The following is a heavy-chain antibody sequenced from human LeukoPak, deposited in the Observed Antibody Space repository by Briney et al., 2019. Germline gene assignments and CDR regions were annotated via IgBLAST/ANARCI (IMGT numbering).Heavy chain of an antibody. Sequence: GGSLRLSCAASGFTFSSYAMSWVRQAPGKGLEWVSAISGSGGSTYYADSVKGRFTISRDNSKNTLYLQMNSLRAEDTAVYYCARGMYYYDSSGYYYRYWGQGTLVTVSS. CDR3: ARGMYYYDSSGYYYRY. CDR1: GFTFSSYA. J-gene: IGHJ4*02. V-gene: IGHV3-23*01. D-gene: IGHD3-22*01. CDR2: ISGSGGST.